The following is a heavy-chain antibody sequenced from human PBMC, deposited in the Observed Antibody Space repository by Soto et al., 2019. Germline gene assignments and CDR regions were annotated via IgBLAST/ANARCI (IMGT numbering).Heavy chain of an antibody. V-gene: IGHV4-59*13. CDR3: AGEGYRSSWDAWHAFDI. CDR1: GRCISIYD. Sequence: ETLSLTCTGSGRCISIYDCSWIRQAPGKGLEWMGFIYYSGITNCKPSLKSRCTMLVVTAKKGFALNRMAVTAAATAACYCAGEGYRSSWDAWHAFDIWGQGTMFNV. CDR2: IYYSGIT. J-gene: IGHJ3*02. D-gene: IGHD6-13*01.